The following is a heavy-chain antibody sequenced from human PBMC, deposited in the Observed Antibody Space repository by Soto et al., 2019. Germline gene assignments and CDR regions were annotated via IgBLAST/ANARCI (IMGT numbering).Heavy chain of an antibody. D-gene: IGHD2-15*01. V-gene: IGHV3-48*01. CDR1: GFTFSSYS. J-gene: IGHJ5*02. CDR3: AREAASVNWFAP. CDR2: ISSSSSTI. Sequence: EVQLVESGGGLVQPGGSLRLSCAASGFTFSSYSMNWVRQAPGKGLEWVSYISSSSSTIYYADSVKGRFTISRDNAKNSLYLQMNSLRVEDTAVYYCAREAASVNWFAPLGQGTLVTVSS.